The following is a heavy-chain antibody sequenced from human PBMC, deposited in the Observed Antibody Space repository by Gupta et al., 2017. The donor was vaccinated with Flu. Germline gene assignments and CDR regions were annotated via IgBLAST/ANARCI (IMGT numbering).Heavy chain of an antibody. V-gene: IGHV3-15*01. Sequence: VRQQPGKGMEGVGRIKIKAHGGTVDYSVPVKGRFTISRDDSKNMLYLQMSSLKSEDTAGYYCVTGVGYSDTDYWGQGTMVTVSS. CDR3: VTGVGYSDTDY. J-gene: IGHJ4*02. D-gene: IGHD2-15*01. CDR2: IKIKAHGGTV.